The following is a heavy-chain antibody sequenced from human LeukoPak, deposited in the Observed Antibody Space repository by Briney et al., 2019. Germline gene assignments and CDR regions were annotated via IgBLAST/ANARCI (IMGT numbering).Heavy chain of an antibody. D-gene: IGHD2-15*01. CDR2: IFSSGST. CDR3: AKKDGDF. CDR1: GASISTYH. Sequence: PSETLSLTCAVSGASISTYHWTWIRQSAGKGLEWIGRIFSSGSTDLNPSLKGRVALSLDTSQNQLSLRLTSMTAADTAIYYCAKKDGDFWGQGILVTVSS. V-gene: IGHV4-59*10. J-gene: IGHJ4*02.